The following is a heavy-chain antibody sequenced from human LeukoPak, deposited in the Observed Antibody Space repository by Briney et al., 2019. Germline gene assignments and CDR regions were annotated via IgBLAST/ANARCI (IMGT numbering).Heavy chain of an antibody. V-gene: IGHV3-23*01. Sequence: GGSLRLSCAASGFTFSSYAMSWVRQAPGKGLEWVSAISGSGGSTYYADSVKGRFTISRDNSKNTLYLQMNSLRAEDTAVYYCAKASYSSSWYGYYGMDVWGQGTTVTVSS. CDR3: AKASYSSSWYGYYGMDV. D-gene: IGHD6-13*01. J-gene: IGHJ6*02. CDR1: GFTFSSYA. CDR2: ISGSGGST.